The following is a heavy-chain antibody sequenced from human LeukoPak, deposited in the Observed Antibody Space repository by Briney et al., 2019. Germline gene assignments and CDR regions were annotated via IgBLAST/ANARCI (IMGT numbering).Heavy chain of an antibody. Sequence: ASVKVSCQASGYTFSDNYIHWVRQAPGQGLEWMGWINPHSGGTNYGENFQGRVTLTRDTSISTAYMDLSSLIPDDTAVYYCAREFMRVSAFYIWGQGTMVTVSS. CDR2: INPHSGGT. D-gene: IGHD2-8*01. V-gene: IGHV1-2*02. J-gene: IGHJ3*02. CDR3: AREFMRVSAFYI. CDR1: GYTFSDNY.